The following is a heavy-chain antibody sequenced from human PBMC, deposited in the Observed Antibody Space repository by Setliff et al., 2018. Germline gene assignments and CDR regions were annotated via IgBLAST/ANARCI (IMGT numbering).Heavy chain of an antibody. CDR1: GYTFNNYG. V-gene: IGHV1-18*01. D-gene: IGHD3-10*01. J-gene: IGHJ4*02. CDR3: ARVESMVRGKNILRHFDY. CDR2: VTIYNGNT. Sequence: ASVQVSCKASGYTFNNYGVAWVRQAPGQGLDWMGWVTIYNGNTKYAQNLQGRLTLSTDRSTSTVYMELGSLTTDDTAIYYCARVESMVRGKNILRHFDYWGQGTQVTVS.